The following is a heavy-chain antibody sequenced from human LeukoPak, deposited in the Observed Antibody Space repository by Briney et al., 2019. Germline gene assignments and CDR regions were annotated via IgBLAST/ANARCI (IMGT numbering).Heavy chain of an antibody. CDR1: GGSISSSSYY. V-gene: IGHV4-39*01. D-gene: IGHD4-17*01. CDR2: MYYSGST. Sequence: PSETLSLTCTVSGGSISSSSYYWGWIRRPPGKGLEWIGSMYYSGSTYYNPSLKSRVTISVDTSKNQFSLKLSSVTAADTAVYYCASETLDYEGYDYWGQGTLVTVSS. CDR3: ASETLDYEGYDY. J-gene: IGHJ4*02.